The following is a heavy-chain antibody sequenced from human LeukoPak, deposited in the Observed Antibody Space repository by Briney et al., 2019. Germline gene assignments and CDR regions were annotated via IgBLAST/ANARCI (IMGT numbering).Heavy chain of an antibody. D-gene: IGHD3-10*01. CDR3: ARDEPSNPILWFGESPTPNHFDY. V-gene: IGHV1-2*02. CDR1: GYTFTGYY. Sequence: ASVKVSCKASGYTFTGYYMHWVRQAPGQGLEWMGWINPNSGGTNYAQKSQGRVTMTRDTSISTAYMELSRLRSDDTAVYYCARDEPSNPILWFGESPTPNHFDYWGQGTLVTVSS. J-gene: IGHJ4*02. CDR2: INPNSGGT.